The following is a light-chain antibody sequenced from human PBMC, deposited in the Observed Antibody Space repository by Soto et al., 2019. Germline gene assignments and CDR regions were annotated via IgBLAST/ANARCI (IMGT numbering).Light chain of an antibody. CDR1: QSISTY. CDR3: QQSYSAPRT. CDR2: DAS. Sequence: DIQMTQSPSSLSASVGDRVTITCRASQSISTYLNWYQQRPGKAPNLLVYDASTLQSGFPSRFSGSGSGTEFTLSISSLQSEDFASYYCQQSYSAPRTFGQGTKVEIK. J-gene: IGKJ1*01. V-gene: IGKV1-39*01.